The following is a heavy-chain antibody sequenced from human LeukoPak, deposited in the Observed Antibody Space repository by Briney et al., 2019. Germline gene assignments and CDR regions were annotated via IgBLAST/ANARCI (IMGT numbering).Heavy chain of an antibody. D-gene: IGHD1-26*01. Sequence: SETLSLTCAVYGGSFRGYYWSWIRQPPGKGLEWIGEINHSGSTNYNPSLKSRVTISVDTSKNQFSLKLSSVTAADTAVYYCARVPFRSGSLSFDYWGQGTLVTVSS. CDR3: ARVPFRSGSLSFDY. J-gene: IGHJ4*02. CDR2: INHSGST. V-gene: IGHV4-34*01. CDR1: GGSFRGYY.